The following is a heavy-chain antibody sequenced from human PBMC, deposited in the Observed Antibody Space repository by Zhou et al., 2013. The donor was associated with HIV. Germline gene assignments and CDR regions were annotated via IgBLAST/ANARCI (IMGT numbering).Heavy chain of an antibody. CDR2: INHSGST. D-gene: IGHD3-10*01. CDR1: GGSFSGYY. Sequence: QVQLQQWGAGLLKPSETLSLTCAVYGGSFSGYYWTWIRQPPGKGLEWIGEINHSGSTNYNPSLKSRVTILIDTSKNQFSLKLSSVTAADTAVYYCARRSKRMARGVTARGQLYYFDYWGQGTLVTVSS. CDR3: ARRSKRMARGVTARGQLYYFDY. J-gene: IGHJ4*02. V-gene: IGHV4-34*01.